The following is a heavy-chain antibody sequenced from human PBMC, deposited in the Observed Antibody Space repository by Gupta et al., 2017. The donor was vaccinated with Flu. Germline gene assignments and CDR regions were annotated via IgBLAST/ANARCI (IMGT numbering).Heavy chain of an antibody. CDR2: IIPILGIA. J-gene: IGHJ4*02. D-gene: IGHD4-17*01. CDR1: GGTFSSYT. V-gene: IGHV1-69*02. Sequence: QVQLVQSGAEVKKPGSSVKVSCKASGGTFSSYTISWVRQAPGQGLEWMGRIIPILGIANYAQKFQGRVTITADKSTSTAYMELSSLRSEDTAVYYCARVFGYGDYGTFDYWGQGTLVTVSS. CDR3: ARVFGYGDYGTFDY.